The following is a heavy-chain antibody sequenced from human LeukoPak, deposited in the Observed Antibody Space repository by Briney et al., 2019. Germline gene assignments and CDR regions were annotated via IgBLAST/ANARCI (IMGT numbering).Heavy chain of an antibody. CDR3: ARDDGDFWSGYYTR. J-gene: IGHJ4*02. CDR2: IIAIFGTA. D-gene: IGHD3-3*01. V-gene: IGHV1-69*06. CDR1: GGTFSSYA. Sequence: ASVKVSCKASGGTFSSYAISWVRQAPGQGLEWMGGIIAIFGTAKYAQKFQGRVTITADKSTSTAYMELSRLRSDDTAVYYCARDDGDFWSGYYTRWGQGTLVTVSS.